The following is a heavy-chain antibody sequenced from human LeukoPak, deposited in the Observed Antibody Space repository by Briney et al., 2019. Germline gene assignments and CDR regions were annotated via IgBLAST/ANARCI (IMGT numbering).Heavy chain of an antibody. V-gene: IGHV3-30-3*01. J-gene: IGHJ4*02. CDR2: ISYDGGNE. CDR3: ARGLYSGTYYSPIDY. Sequence: GRSLRLSCAASGFTFSSCAMHWVRQAPGKGLEWVAVISYDGGNEYYADSVKGRFTISRDNSKNTLYLQMNSLRAEDTAVYYCARGLYSGTYYSPIDYWGQGTLVTVSS. D-gene: IGHD3-10*01. CDR1: GFTFSSCA.